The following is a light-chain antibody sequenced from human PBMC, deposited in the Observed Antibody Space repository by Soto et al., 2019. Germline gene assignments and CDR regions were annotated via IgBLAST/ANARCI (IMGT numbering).Light chain of an antibody. CDR1: SSDVGGYNF. V-gene: IGLV2-8*01. CDR3: SSFAGSRNVNV. CDR2: EVS. Sequence: QSVLTQPPSASGSPGQSVTISCTGASSDVGGYNFVSWYQHQPGKAPKVIIYEVSKRPSGVPDRFSGSKSGNTASLTVSGLQAEDEAVYYCSSFAGSRNVNVFGGGTKLTVL. J-gene: IGLJ2*01.